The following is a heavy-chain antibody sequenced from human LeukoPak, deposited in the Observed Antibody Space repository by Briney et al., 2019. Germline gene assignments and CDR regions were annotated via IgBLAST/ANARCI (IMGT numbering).Heavy chain of an antibody. CDR1: GGSISSYY. CDR3: ARHPGVGLATDY. CDR2: IYYSGST. D-gene: IGHD2-15*01. V-gene: IGHV4-59*08. Sequence: SETLPLTCTVSGGSISSYYWSWIRQPPGKGLEWIGDIYYSGSTNYNPSLKSRVTISVDTSKNQFSLKLSSVTAADTAVYYCARHPGVGLATDYWGQGTLVTVSS. J-gene: IGHJ4*02.